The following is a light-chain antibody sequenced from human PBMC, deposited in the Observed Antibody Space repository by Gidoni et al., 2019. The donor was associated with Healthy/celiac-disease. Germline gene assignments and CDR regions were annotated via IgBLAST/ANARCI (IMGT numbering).Light chain of an antibody. V-gene: IGLV1-44*01. CDR2: SNN. CDR1: SSNIGSNT. CDR3: AAWDDSLNGVV. J-gene: IGLJ2*01. Sequence: QSVLTQPPSASGPPGHRVTISCSGSSSNIGSNTVNWYQQLPGTATKLLIYSNNQRPSGVPDRFSGSKSGTSASLAISGLQSEDEADYYCAAWDDSLNGVVFGGGTKLTVL.